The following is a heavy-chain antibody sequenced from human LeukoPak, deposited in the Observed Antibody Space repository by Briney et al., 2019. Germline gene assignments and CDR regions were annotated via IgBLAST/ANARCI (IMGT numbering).Heavy chain of an antibody. CDR2: INPNGGGT. Sequence: ASVKVSCKASGYTFTGYYMHWVRQAPGQGLEWMGWINPNGGGTNYAQKFQGRVTMTRDTSISTAYMELSRLRSDDTAVYYCARDPNYYYYYGMDVWGQGTTVTVSS. J-gene: IGHJ6*02. V-gene: IGHV1-2*02. CDR3: ARDPNYYYYYGMDV. CDR1: GYTFTGYY.